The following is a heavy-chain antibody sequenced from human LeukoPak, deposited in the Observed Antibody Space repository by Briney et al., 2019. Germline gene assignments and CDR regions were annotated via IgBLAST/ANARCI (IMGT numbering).Heavy chain of an antibody. D-gene: IGHD3-22*01. CDR2: IFSSGST. Sequence: GVLRLSCAASGFTVSSNYMSWVRQAPGKGLEWVSVIFSSGSTYYADSVKDRFTISRDNSKNTLYLQMNSLRAEDTAVYYCAISPGGIVVVITTLDYWGQGTLVTVSS. V-gene: IGHV3-66*01. CDR3: AISPGGIVVVITTLDY. CDR1: GFTVSSNY. J-gene: IGHJ4*02.